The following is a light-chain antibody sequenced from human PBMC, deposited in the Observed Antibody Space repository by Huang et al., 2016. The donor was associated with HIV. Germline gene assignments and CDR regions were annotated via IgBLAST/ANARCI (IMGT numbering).Light chain of an antibody. J-gene: IGKJ2*01. CDR3: QQHYYSPYT. CDR1: QSVSSN. Sequence: ETVMTQYPDTLSVSPGERVTLSCRASQSVSSNLAWYQQQAGLPPRLLSYDASTRATGVPVRFSGSGSGTEFTLTISSLQSEDFAVYFCQQHYYSPYTFGQGTRLEIK. V-gene: IGKV3-15*01. CDR2: DAS.